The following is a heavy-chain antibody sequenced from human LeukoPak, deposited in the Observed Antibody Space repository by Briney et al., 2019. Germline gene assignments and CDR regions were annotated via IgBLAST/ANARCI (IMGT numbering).Heavy chain of an antibody. CDR1: GFTSSSYW. CDR3: ARAHPEGYGSGSSPFDP. J-gene: IGHJ5*02. V-gene: IGHV3-7*01. D-gene: IGHD3-10*01. Sequence: PGGSLRLSCAASGFTSSSYWMSWVRQAPGKGLEWVANIKQDGSEKYYVDSVKGRFTISRDNAKNSLYLQMNSLRAEDTAVYYCARAHPEGYGSGSSPFDPWGRGTLVTVSS. CDR2: IKQDGSEK.